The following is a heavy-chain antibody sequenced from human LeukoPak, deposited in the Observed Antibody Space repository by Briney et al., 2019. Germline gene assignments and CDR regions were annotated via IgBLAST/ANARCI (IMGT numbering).Heavy chain of an antibody. V-gene: IGHV3-21*04. Sequence: GGSLRLSCTASGFTFSGYSMNWVRQAPGKGLEWVSSISSSSTYIYYADSVKGRFTISRDNSKNTLYLQMNSLRAEDTAVYYCAKGDRFNYYDSSGYYSPKRDAFDIWGQGTMVTVSS. CDR3: AKGDRFNYYDSSGYYSPKRDAFDI. J-gene: IGHJ3*02. CDR2: ISSSSTYI. D-gene: IGHD3-22*01. CDR1: GFTFSGYS.